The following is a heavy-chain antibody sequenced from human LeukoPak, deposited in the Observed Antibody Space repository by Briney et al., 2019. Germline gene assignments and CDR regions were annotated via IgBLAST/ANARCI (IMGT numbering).Heavy chain of an antibody. CDR2: INHSGST. J-gene: IGHJ5*02. CDR1: GGSFSGYY. V-gene: IGHV4-34*01. D-gene: IGHD4-17*01. Sequence: SETLSLTCAVYGGSFSGYYWSWIRQPPGKGLEWIGEINHSGSTNYNPSLKSRVTISVDTSKNQFSLMLNSVTAADTAVYYCAREDYGDYGGSDWFDPWGQGTLVTVSS. CDR3: AREDYGDYGGSDWFDP.